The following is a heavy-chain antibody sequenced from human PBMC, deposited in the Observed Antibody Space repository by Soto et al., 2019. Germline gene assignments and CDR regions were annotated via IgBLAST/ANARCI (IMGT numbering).Heavy chain of an antibody. CDR1: GFSLSTSGMR. D-gene: IGHD1-1*01. J-gene: IGHJ5*02. CDR3: SKTGTDGSWFDP. V-gene: IGHV2-70*04. Sequence: SGPTLVNPTQTLTLTCTFSGFSLSTSGMRVSWIRQPPGKALQWLARIDWDDDKFYTTSLRTRLTISKDTSKNQVVLTMTNMDPVDTATYYCSKTGTDGSWFDPWGQGTLVTVSS. CDR2: IDWDDDK.